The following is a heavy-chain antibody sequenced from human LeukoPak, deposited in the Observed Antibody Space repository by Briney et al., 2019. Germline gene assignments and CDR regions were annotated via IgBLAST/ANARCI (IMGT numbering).Heavy chain of an antibody. CDR1: GFTFSSYS. CDR3: ARGYSLRGTGRYYYYYMDV. Sequence: PGGSLRLSCAASGFTFSSYSMNWVRQAPGKGLEWVSSISSSSSYIYYADSVKGRFTISRDNAKNTLYLQMNSLRAEDTAVYYCARGYSLRGTGRYYYYYMDVWGKGTTVTISS. D-gene: IGHD1-14*01. V-gene: IGHV3-21*01. CDR2: ISSSSSYI. J-gene: IGHJ6*03.